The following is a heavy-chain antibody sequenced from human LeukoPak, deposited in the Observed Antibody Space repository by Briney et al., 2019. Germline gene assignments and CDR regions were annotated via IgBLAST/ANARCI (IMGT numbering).Heavy chain of an antibody. J-gene: IGHJ4*02. D-gene: IGHD1-26*01. CDR3: ARGPPQELHFDY. Sequence: SVKVSCKASGGTFSSYAISWVRQAPGQGLEWMGGIIPIFGTANYAQKFQGRVTITADESTSTAYMELSSLRSEDTAVYYCARGPPQELHFDYWGQGTLVTVSS. V-gene: IGHV1-69*13. CDR2: IIPIFGTA. CDR1: GGTFSSYA.